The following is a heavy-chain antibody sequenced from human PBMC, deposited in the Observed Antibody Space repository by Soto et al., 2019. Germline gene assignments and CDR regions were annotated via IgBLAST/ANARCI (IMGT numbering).Heavy chain of an antibody. V-gene: IGHV3-74*01. CDR2: IKTDGSST. J-gene: IGHJ5*02. CDR1: GFTFSSYW. Sequence: GGSLRLSCAASGFTFSSYWMHWVRQAPGKGLVWVSRIKTDGSSTNYTDSVKGRSTISRDNAKNMLYLQMNSRRPEDTAVYYCTREKFDPWGQGTLVTVSS. CDR3: TREKFDP.